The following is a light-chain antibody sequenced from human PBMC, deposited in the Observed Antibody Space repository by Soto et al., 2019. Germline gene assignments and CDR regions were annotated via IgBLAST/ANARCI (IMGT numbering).Light chain of an antibody. CDR2: DAS. CDR3: QQRSNWPFT. J-gene: IGKJ3*01. CDR1: QSVSSY. Sequence: EIVLTQSPATLSLSPGERATLSCRASQSVSSYLAWYQQKPGQAPRLLIYDASNRATGIPARFSGSGSGTDCTLTISSLEPEDFAVYYCQQRSNWPFTFGPGTKLDIK. V-gene: IGKV3-11*01.